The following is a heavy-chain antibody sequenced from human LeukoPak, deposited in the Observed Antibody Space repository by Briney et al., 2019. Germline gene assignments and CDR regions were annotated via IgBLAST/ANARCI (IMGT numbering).Heavy chain of an antibody. CDR1: GGSISSSSYY. Sequence: PSETLSLTCTVSGGSISSSSYYWGWIRQPPGKGLEWIGSIYYSGSTYYNPSLKSRVTISVDTSKNQFSLKLSSVTAADTAVYYCARHRSSGYYDDAFDIWGQGTMVTVSS. D-gene: IGHD3-22*01. V-gene: IGHV4-39*01. CDR2: IYYSGST. CDR3: ARHRSSGYYDDAFDI. J-gene: IGHJ3*02.